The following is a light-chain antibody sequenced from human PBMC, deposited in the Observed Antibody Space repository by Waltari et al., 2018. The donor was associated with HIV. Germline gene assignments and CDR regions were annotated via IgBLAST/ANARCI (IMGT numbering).Light chain of an antibody. Sequence: QSALTQPPSASGSPGQSVTISCTGPSSDVGGYNYVSWYQQHPGKAPKLMIYEVSKRPSGVPDRFSGSKSGNTASLTVSGLQAEDEADYYCSSYAGSNILVVFGGGTKLTVL. CDR2: EVS. J-gene: IGLJ2*01. V-gene: IGLV2-8*01. CDR3: SSYAGSNILVV. CDR1: SSDVGGYNY.